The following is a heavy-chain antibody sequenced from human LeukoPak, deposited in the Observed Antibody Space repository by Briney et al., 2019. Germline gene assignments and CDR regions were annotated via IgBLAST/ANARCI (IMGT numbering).Heavy chain of an antibody. CDR1: GFTFSSYA. CDR2: ISGSGGST. J-gene: IGHJ4*02. CDR3: AKDPSRLPYFDY. V-gene: IGHV3-23*01. Sequence: PGGSLRLSCAASGFTFSSYAMSWVRHAPGKGLEWVSAISGSGGSTYYADSVKGRFTISRDNSKNTLYLQMNSLRAEDTAVYYCAKDPSRLPYFDYWGQGTLVTVSS.